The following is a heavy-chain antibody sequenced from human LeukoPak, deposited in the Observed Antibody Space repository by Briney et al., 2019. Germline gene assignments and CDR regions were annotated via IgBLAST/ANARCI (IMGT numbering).Heavy chain of an antibody. CDR3: AREIREAAVSS. J-gene: IGHJ4*02. V-gene: IGHV3-7*01. D-gene: IGHD6-13*01. CDR1: GFSNDW. CDR2: INQDGSQI. Sequence: GGSLRLSCTMSGFSNDWMAWVRQAPEKGLEWVATINQDGSQIYYVDSMKGRFTISRDNAKNSLYLQLTSPRADDTAVYYCAREIREAAVSSWGQGTLVTVSS.